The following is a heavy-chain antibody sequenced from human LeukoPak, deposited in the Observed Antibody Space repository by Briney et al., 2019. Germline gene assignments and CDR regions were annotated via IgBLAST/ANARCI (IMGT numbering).Heavy chain of an antibody. J-gene: IGHJ3*02. V-gene: IGHV4-39*01. D-gene: IGHD1-14*01. CDR3: AINVADAEENAFDI. Sequence: PSETLSLTCTVSGGSISSSSYYWGWIRQPPGKGLEWIGSIYYSGSTYYNPSLKSRVTISVDTSKNQFSLKLSSVTAADTAVYYCAINVADAEENAFDIWGQGTMVTVSS. CDR1: GGSISSSSYY. CDR2: IYYSGST.